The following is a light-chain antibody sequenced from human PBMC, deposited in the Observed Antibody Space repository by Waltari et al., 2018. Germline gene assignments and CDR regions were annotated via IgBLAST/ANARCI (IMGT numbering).Light chain of an antibody. J-gene: IGKJ2*02. CDR1: QSISSW. CDR3: QQYNCYPWT. CDR2: KAS. V-gene: IGKV1-5*03. Sequence: DIQMTQSPSTLSASVGDRVTITCRASQSISSWLAWYQQKPGKAPKPLIYKASSLESGVPSRFSGSGSGTEFTLTISSLQPDDFATYYCQQYNCYPWTFGQGTKLEIK.